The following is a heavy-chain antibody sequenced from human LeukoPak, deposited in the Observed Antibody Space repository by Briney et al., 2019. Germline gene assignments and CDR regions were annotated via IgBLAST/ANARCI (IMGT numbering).Heavy chain of an antibody. Sequence: GRSLRLSCAASGFTFSSYGMHWVRQAPGKGLEWVAVISSDGSSKDYAESVKGRFTISRDNSKNTLYLQMNSLRVEDTAVYYCAKAADQYYYYYFYYMDVWGKGTTVTVSS. J-gene: IGHJ6*03. V-gene: IGHV3-30*18. CDR1: GFTFSSYG. CDR2: ISSDGSSK. D-gene: IGHD2-2*01. CDR3: AKAADQYYYYYFYYMDV.